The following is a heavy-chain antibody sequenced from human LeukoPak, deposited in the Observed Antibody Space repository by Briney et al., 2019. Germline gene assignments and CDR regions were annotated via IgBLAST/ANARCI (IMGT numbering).Heavy chain of an antibody. V-gene: IGHV3-11*01. Sequence: GGSLRLSCAASGFTFSDYYMSWIRQAPGKGLEWVSYISSSGSTIYYADSVKGRFTISRDNSKNTLYLQMNSLRAEDTAVYYCAKDQRKYDFWSGYYARFDPWGQGTLVTVSS. CDR1: GFTFSDYY. CDR3: AKDQRKYDFWSGYYARFDP. CDR2: ISSSGSTI. J-gene: IGHJ5*02. D-gene: IGHD3-3*01.